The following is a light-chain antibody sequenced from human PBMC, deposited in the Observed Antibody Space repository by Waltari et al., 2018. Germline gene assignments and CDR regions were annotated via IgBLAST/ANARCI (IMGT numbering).Light chain of an antibody. J-gene: IGLJ3*02. Sequence: QVVLTQSPSASASLGASVKLTCPLNSEFSHCAIAWHQLQPEQGPRYLMRLNRYGSSGAGRYLTIASLQSDDEADYYCQTWGTGIYWIFGGGTKLTVL. CDR1: SEFSHCA. CDR2: LNRYG. CDR3: QTWGTGIYWI. V-gene: IGLV4-69*01.